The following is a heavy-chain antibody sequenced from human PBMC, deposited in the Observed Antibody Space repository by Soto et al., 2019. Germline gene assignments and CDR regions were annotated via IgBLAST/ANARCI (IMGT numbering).Heavy chain of an antibody. CDR2: ISGSGGST. CDR3: AKIPSCGGDCSPFAPGNWFDP. D-gene: IGHD2-21*02. CDR1: GFTFDDYT. Sequence: GGSLRLSCAASGFTFDDYTMHWVRQAPGKGLEWVSAISGSGGSTYYADSVKGRFTISRDNSKNTLYLQMNSLRAEDTAVYYCAKIPSCGGDCSPFAPGNWFDPWGQGTLVTVSS. V-gene: IGHV3-23*01. J-gene: IGHJ5*02.